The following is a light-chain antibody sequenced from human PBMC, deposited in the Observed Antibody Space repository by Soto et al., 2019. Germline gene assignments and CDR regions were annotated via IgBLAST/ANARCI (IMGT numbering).Light chain of an antibody. CDR1: SSNIGSNY. CDR2: RNN. Sequence: QSVLTQPPSASGTPGQRVTISCSGSSSNIGSNYVYWYQQLPGTAPKLLIYRNNQRPLGVPDRFSGSKSGTSASLAISGLRSEDEADYYCAAWDDSLSGRYVFGTGTKVTVL. J-gene: IGLJ1*01. CDR3: AAWDDSLSGRYV. V-gene: IGLV1-47*01.